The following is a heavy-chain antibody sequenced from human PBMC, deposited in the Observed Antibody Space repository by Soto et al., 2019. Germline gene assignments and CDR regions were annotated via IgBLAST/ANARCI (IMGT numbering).Heavy chain of an antibody. V-gene: IGHV3-33*01. Sequence: PGGSLRLSCAASGFTVSSYGMHWVRQAPGKGLEWVAVIWYDGSNKYYADSVKGRFTISRDNSKNTLYLQMNSLRAEDTAVYYCARDRNIVVVPAATSPWFDPWGQGTLVTVSS. CDR2: IWYDGSNK. D-gene: IGHD2-2*01. J-gene: IGHJ5*02. CDR3: ARDRNIVVVPAATSPWFDP. CDR1: GFTVSSYG.